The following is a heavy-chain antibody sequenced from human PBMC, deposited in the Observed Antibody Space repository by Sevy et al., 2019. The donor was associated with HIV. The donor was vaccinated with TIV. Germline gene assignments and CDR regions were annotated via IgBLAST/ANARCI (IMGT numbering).Heavy chain of an antibody. J-gene: IGHJ6*02. CDR3: ARDRKLELRDYYYGMDV. V-gene: IGHV3-48*02. Sequence: GGSLRLSCVASGFTFSGYTMNWVRQAPGEGLAWLSYISSSGHTIYYADSVKGRFTISRDNAKNSVFLQMNNLRDEDTAVYHCARDRKLELRDYYYGMDVWGQGTTVTVSS. CDR2: ISSSGHTI. D-gene: IGHD1-7*01. CDR1: GFTFSGYT.